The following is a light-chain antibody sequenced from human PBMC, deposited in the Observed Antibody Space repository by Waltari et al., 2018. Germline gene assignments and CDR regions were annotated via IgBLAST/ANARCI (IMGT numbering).Light chain of an antibody. CDR3: QNHERLPAT. J-gene: IGKJ1*01. Sequence: EVVLTQSPGTLSLSPGERATLSCRTSQSVSKYLAWYQQRPGQAPRLLIYAASTRANGVPDRFSGSGFVTDFSLTISRLEPEDFAVYYCQNHERLPATFGQGTKVEIK. V-gene: IGKV3-20*01. CDR1: QSVSKY. CDR2: AAS.